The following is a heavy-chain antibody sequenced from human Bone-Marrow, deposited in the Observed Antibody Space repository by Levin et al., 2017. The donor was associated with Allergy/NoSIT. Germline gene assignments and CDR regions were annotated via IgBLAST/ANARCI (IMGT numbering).Heavy chain of an antibody. V-gene: IGHV3-7*03. J-gene: IGHJ4*02. CDR1: GFIFSNHW. Sequence: GGSLRLSCAASGFIFSNHWMTWVRQAPGKGLERVANIKQDGSEKYYVESVRGRFTISRDNSNNSLYLQMNSLRAEDTAMYYCVRTSNRYFDYWGQGTLVTVST. CDR3: VRTSNRYFDY. CDR2: IKQDGSEK. D-gene: IGHD2-8*01.